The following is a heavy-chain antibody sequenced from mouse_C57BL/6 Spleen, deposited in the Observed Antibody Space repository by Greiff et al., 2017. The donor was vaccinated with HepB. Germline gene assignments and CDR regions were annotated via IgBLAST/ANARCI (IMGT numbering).Heavy chain of an antibody. D-gene: IGHD1-1*01. CDR1: GFTFSSYA. V-gene: IGHV5-4*01. J-gene: IGHJ3*01. CDR3: ARGRDYGSSGWFAY. CDR2: ISDGGSYT. Sequence: EVQLVESGGGLVKPGGSLKLSCAASGFTFSSYAMSWVRQTPEKRLEWVATISDGGSYTYYPDNVKGRFTISRDNAKNNLYLQMSHLKSEDTAMYYCARGRDYGSSGWFAYWGQGTLVTVSA.